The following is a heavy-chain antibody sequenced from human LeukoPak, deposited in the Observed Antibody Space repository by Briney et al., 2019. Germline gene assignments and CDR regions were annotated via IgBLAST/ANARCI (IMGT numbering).Heavy chain of an antibody. Sequence: SVKVSCKASAGTCSSYAISWVRQAPGQGLEWMGGIIPIFGTANYAQKFQGRVTITADESTSTAYMELSSLRSEDTAVYYCARGTRKDSRDGYNFWGQGTLVTVSS. CDR2: IIPIFGTA. J-gene: IGHJ4*02. D-gene: IGHD5-24*01. CDR3: ARGTRKDSRDGYNF. V-gene: IGHV1-69*13. CDR1: AGTCSSYA.